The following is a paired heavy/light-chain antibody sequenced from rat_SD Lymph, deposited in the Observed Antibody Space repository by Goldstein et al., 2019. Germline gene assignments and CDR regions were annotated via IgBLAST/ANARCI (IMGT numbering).Heavy chain of an antibody. D-gene: IGHD1-12*02. CDR2: ISYSGST. CDR1: GYTITSGY. Sequence: EIQLQESGPGLVKPSQSLSLTCSVTGYTITSGYDWSWIRKFPGNKMEWMGYISYSGSTNYNPSLKSRISITRDTSKNQFFLQLNSVTTEDTATYYCARGENYYDGTYYWDWFAYWGQGTLVTVSS. J-gene: IGHJ3*01. CDR3: ARGENYYDGTYYWDWFAY. V-gene: IGHV3-4*01.
Light chain of an antibody. CDR1: QDIGNY. V-gene: IGKV14S18*01. Sequence: DIQMTQSPSSLPASLGDRVTITCRASQDIGNYLRWFQQKPGKSPRLMIYGATNLAAGVPSRFSGSRSGSDYSLTINSLESEDMAIYYCLQHNEYPNTFGAGTKLELK. CDR3: LQHNEYPNT. CDR2: GAT. J-gene: IGKJ2-1*01.